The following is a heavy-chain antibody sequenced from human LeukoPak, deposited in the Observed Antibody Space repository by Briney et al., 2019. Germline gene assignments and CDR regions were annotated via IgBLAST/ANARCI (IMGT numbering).Heavy chain of an antibody. CDR2: MNPNSGNT. J-gene: IGHJ5*02. CDR1: GYTFTSYD. D-gene: IGHD6-13*01. V-gene: IGHV1-8*01. Sequence: ASVKVSCKASGYTFTSYDINWVRQATGQGLEWMGWMNPNSGNTGYAQKFQGRVTMTRNTSISTAYMELSSLRSEDTAVYYCARVRIAAPNWSDPWGQGTLVTVSS. CDR3: ARVRIAAPNWSDP.